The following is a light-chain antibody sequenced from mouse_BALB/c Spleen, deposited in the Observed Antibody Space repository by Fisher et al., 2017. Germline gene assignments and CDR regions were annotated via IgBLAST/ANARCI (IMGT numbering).Light chain of an antibody. CDR3: QQWSGYPYT. J-gene: IGKJ2*01. V-gene: IGKV4-74*01. CDR2: STS. Sequence: IVLTQSPAIMSASLGERVTMTCTASSSVSSSYLHWYQQKPGSSPKLWIYSTSNLASGIPARFSGSGSGTSYSLTISSVEAEDDATYYCQQWSGYPYTFGGGTKL. CDR1: SSVSSSY.